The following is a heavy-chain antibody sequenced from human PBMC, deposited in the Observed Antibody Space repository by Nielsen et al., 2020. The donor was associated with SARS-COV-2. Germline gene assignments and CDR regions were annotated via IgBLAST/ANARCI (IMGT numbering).Heavy chain of an antibody. J-gene: IGHJ4*02. CDR3: ARATGGFSFLDY. Sequence: GESLKISCAASGFSVSTNFMSWVRQAPGKGLEWVSIIYSGGYTYYADSVEGRFTISRDISNNTVYLQMSNLGAEDTAVYYCARATGGFSFLDYWGQGTLVTVSS. D-gene: IGHD3-10*01. CDR1: GFSVSTNF. V-gene: IGHV3-53*01. CDR2: IYSGGYT.